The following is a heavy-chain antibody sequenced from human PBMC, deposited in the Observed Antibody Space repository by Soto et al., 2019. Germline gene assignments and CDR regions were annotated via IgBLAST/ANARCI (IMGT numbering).Heavy chain of an antibody. Sequence: QVQLVESGGGVVQPGRSLRLSCAASGFTFSGYGMHWVRQAPGKGLEWVAVTRHDGSNTYYADSVRGRFTISRDNSNKMLYLQMNSQRAEDTAVYYCARDGVGTTTYFGYFDYWGQGTLVTVSS. CDR3: ARDGVGTTTYFGYFDY. D-gene: IGHD1-26*01. V-gene: IGHV3-33*01. J-gene: IGHJ4*02. CDR2: TRHDGSNT. CDR1: GFTFSGYG.